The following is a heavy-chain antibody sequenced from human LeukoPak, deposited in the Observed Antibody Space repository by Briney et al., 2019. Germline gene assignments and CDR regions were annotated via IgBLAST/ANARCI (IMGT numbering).Heavy chain of an antibody. J-gene: IGHJ4*02. CDR1: GYTFTSYY. CDR2: INPSGGST. CDR3: AREDSSGWSETAFDY. Sequence: ASVKVSCKASGYTFTSYYMHWVRQAPGQGLEWMGIINPSGGSTSYAQKFQGRVTMTRDMSTSTVYVELSSLRSEDTAVYYCAREDSSGWSETAFDYWGQGTLVTVSS. D-gene: IGHD6-19*01. V-gene: IGHV1-46*01.